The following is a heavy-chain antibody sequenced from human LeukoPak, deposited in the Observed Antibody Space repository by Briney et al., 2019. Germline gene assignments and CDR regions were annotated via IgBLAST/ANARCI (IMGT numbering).Heavy chain of an antibody. D-gene: IGHD3-10*01. CDR1: GYTFSDFY. J-gene: IGHJ5*02. CDR3: ARAGPGELSGVVDL. V-gene: IGHV1-2*02. CDR2: INPNSGAT. Sequence: ASVKVSCKASGYTFSDFYLHWLRQAPGQGPEWMAWINPNSGATNYAQKFQGRIILTTDTSISTAYMHLSNLKSDDTAVYYCARAGPGELSGVVDLWGQGTLVTVSS.